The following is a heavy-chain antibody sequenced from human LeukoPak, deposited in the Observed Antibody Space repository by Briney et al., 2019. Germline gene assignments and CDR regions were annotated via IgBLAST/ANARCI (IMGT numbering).Heavy chain of an antibody. CDR2: ISGSGGST. J-gene: IGHJ4*02. CDR3: AKFPARGGYNSDFDY. Sequence: GGSLRLSCVASGFTFSSYAMSWVRQAPGKGLEWVSAISGSGGSTYYADSVEGRFTISRDNSKNTLYLQMNSLRAEDTAVYYCAKFPARGGYNSDFDYWGQGTLVTVSS. V-gene: IGHV3-23*01. D-gene: IGHD5-24*01. CDR1: GFTFSSYA.